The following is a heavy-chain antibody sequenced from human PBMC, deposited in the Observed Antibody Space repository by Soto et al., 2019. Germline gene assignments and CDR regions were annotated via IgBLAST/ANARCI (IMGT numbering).Heavy chain of an antibody. V-gene: IGHV3-21*01. CDR3: ASATVVAATFDF. Sequence: EVQLVESGGGLVQPGGSLTLSCAASGFAFRSYNMNWVRQAPEKGLEWVASISSGSSNIYYADSVKGRFTISRDNAKNSLFLQMYSLRAEDSAVYYCASATVVAATFDFWGQGTLVTVSS. J-gene: IGHJ4*02. CDR2: ISSGSSNI. CDR1: GFAFRSYN. D-gene: IGHD2-15*01.